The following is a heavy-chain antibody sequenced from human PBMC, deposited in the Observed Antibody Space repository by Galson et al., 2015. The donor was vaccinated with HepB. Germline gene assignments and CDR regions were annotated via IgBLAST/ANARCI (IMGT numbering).Heavy chain of an antibody. D-gene: IGHD2-15*01. CDR1: GYSFTSHW. J-gene: IGHJ2*01. Sequence: QSGAEVKKPGESVRISCKGSGYSFTSHWISWVRQMPGKGLEWMARIDPSDSSTNYSSSFQGHVTISADKAISTAYLQWSSLKASDTAMYYCARLPRYCSGGSCWPRWYFDLWGRGTQVTVSS. V-gene: IGHV5-10-1*01. CDR2: IDPSDSST. CDR3: ARLPRYCSGGSCWPRWYFDL.